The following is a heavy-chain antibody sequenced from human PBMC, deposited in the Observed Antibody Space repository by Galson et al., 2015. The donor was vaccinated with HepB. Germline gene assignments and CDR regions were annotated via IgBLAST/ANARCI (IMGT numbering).Heavy chain of an antibody. CDR2: ISPILGIP. J-gene: IGHJ4*02. CDR3: ARGNYIVVVPTTIGVVVAATALDY. CDR1: GDSFSIYA. V-gene: IGHV1-69*10. D-gene: IGHD2-15*01. Sequence: SVKVSCKASGDSFSIYAMSWVRQAPGQGLEWMGGISPILGIPNYAQKFQDRVTITADKSTGTAFMELSSLRSDDTAVYYCARGNYIVVVPTTIGVVVAATALDYWGQGTLVTASS.